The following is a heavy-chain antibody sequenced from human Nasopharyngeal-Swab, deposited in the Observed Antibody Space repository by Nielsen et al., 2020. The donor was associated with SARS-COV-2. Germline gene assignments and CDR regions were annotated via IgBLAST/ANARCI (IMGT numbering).Heavy chain of an antibody. CDR1: GYTFTGYY. CDR3: AREPDSSGWYATSNWFDP. V-gene: IGHV1-2*06. Sequence: ASVKVSCKASGYTFTGYYMHWVRQAPGQGLEWMGRINPNSGGTNYAQKFQGRVTMTRDTSISTAYMELSRLRSDDTAVYYCAREPDSSGWYATSNWFDPWGQRTLVTVSS. D-gene: IGHD6-19*01. J-gene: IGHJ5*02. CDR2: INPNSGGT.